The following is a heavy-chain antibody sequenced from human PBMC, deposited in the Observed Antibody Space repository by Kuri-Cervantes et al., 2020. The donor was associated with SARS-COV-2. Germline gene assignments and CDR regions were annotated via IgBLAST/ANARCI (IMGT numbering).Heavy chain of an antibody. CDR1: GGAISSGSYY. CDR2: IYTSGST. D-gene: IGHD2/OR15-2a*01. V-gene: IGHV4-61*02. J-gene: IGHJ3*02. Sequence: SETLSLTCTVSGGAISSGSYYWSWIRQPAGKGLEWIGRIYTSGSTNYNPSLKSRVTMSVDTSKNQFSLKLSSVTAADTAVYYCARDPSMGSTTDAFDIWGQGTMVTVSS. CDR3: ARDPSMGSTTDAFDI.